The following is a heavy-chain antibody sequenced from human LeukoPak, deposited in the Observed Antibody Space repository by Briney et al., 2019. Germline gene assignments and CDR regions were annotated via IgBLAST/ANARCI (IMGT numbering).Heavy chain of an antibody. CDR1: GFTFSSYG. D-gene: IGHD6-19*01. J-gene: IGHJ4*02. CDR3: AKEKAVAGTGGYYFDY. V-gene: IGHV3-30*18. Sequence: GGSLRLSCAASGFTFSSYGMHWVRQAPGKGLEWVAVISYDGSNKYYADSVKGRFTISRDNSKNTLYLQMNSLRAEDTAVYYCAKEKAVAGTGGYYFDYWGQGTLVTVSS. CDR2: ISYDGSNK.